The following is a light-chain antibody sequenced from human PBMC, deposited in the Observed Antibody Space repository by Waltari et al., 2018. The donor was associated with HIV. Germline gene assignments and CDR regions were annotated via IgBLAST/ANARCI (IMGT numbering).Light chain of an antibody. Sequence: QSALTQPAYVSGSPGQSISISCSGTSSAVGASDYVSWYHQHPGEAPTLLLYEVKKRPSGISNRFSGSKSGNTASLTISGLQVEDEAHYYCSSYSASGTLVLFGGGTRLTVL. CDR3: SSYSASGTLVL. CDR2: EVK. V-gene: IGLV2-14*01. J-gene: IGLJ2*01. CDR1: SSAVGASDY.